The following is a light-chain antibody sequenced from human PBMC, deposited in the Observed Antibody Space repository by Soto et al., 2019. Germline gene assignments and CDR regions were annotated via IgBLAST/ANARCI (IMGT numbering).Light chain of an antibody. CDR1: QTISNT. V-gene: IGKV3-15*01. CDR3: QYYNNWLAT. Sequence: EVVMTQSPATLSVSPGDKVSLSCRANQTISNTLAWYQQKPGQAPRLLIYAASTRATGVSARLSGSGSGTEFTLTISSLQSEDFTIYYCQYYNNWLATFGGGTKVDIK. J-gene: IGKJ4*01. CDR2: AAS.